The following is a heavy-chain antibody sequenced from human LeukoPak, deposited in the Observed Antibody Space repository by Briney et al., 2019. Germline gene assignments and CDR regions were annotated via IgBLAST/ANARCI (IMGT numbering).Heavy chain of an antibody. J-gene: IGHJ4*02. CDR2: IIAGNGNT. D-gene: IGHD3-10*01. V-gene: IGHV1-3*01. CDR3: ARDRYYGSGSYNYFDY. Sequence: ASVKVSCKASGYTFTRYAIHWLRQAPGQRLEWMGWIIAGNGNTKYSQKFQGRVTITRDTSANTAYMELSSLTSQDTAVYYCARDRYYGSGSYNYFDYWGQGTLVTVSS. CDR1: GYTFTRYA.